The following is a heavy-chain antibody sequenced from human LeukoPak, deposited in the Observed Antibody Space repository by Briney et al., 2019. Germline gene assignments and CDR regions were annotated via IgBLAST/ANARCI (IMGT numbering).Heavy chain of an antibody. Sequence: GGSLRLSCAASGFTFSSYWMTWVRQAPGKGLEWVSGISGSGGSTYYADSVKGRFTIFRDNSKNTLYLQMNSLRAEDTAVYHCANGWSPDYWGRGTLVTVSS. CDR1: GFTFSSYW. J-gene: IGHJ4*02. CDR2: ISGSGGST. D-gene: IGHD2-15*01. CDR3: ANGWSPDY. V-gene: IGHV3-23*01.